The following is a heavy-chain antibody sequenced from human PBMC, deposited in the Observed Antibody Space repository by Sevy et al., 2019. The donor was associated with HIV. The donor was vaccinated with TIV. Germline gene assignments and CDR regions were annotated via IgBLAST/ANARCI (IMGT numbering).Heavy chain of an antibody. D-gene: IGHD2-8*01. J-gene: IGHJ4*02. Sequence: GGSLRLSCAASGFTPSTYGMHWVRQAPGKGLEWVAVIGYDGSNKYYADSVKARLTNSEDNSKNTLFLQMDGLRAEDTAVYYCARDPRMYGDYLLAYFDYWCQGTLVTVSS. CDR3: ARDPRMYGDYLLAYFDY. V-gene: IGHV3-33*01. CDR2: IGYDGSNK. CDR1: GFTPSTYG.